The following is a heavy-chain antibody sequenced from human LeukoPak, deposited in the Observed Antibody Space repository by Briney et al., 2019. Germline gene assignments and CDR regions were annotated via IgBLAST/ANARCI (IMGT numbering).Heavy chain of an antibody. D-gene: IGHD3-10*01. J-gene: IGHJ4*02. CDR1: GYTFTGYY. CDR3: ARGHPMVRGVIVY. Sequence: ASVKVSCKASGYTFTGYYMHWVRQAPGQGLEWMGWINPNSGGTNYAQKFQGRVTMTRDTSISTACMELSRLRSDDTAVYYCARGHPMVRGVIVYWGQGTLVTVSS. V-gene: IGHV1-2*02. CDR2: INPNSGGT.